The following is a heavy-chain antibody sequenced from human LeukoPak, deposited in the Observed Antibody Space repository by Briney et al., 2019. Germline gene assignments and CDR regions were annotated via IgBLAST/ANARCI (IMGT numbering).Heavy chain of an antibody. V-gene: IGHV4-59*01. Sequence: SETLSLTCTVSGASISNFYWSWIRQPPGKGLEWIGYIHNSGSTNYNPSLKSRVTISVDTSKNQFSLKLSSVTAADTAVYYCAREGYGEQDFDYWGQGTLVTVSS. J-gene: IGHJ4*02. D-gene: IGHD4-17*01. CDR2: IHNSGST. CDR3: AREGYGEQDFDY. CDR1: GASISNFY.